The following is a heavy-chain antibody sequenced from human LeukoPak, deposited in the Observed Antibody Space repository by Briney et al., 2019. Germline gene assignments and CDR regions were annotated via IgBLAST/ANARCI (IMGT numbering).Heavy chain of an antibody. CDR2: INPNSGGT. CDR1: GFAFSSYG. Sequence: GGSLRLSCAASGFAFSSYGMHWVRQAPGQGLEWMGWINPNSGGTNYAQKFQGRVTMTRDTSISTAYMELSRLRSDDTAVYYCARDDYYDSSGFDYWGQGTLVTVSS. CDR3: ARDDYYDSSGFDY. V-gene: IGHV1-2*02. D-gene: IGHD3-22*01. J-gene: IGHJ4*02.